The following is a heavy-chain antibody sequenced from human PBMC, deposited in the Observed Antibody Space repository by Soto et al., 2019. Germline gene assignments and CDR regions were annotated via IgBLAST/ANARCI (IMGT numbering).Heavy chain of an antibody. D-gene: IGHD5-18*01. CDR2: IIPIFGTA. CDR1: GGTFSSYA. CDR3: ARDGLRGYSCGFRPLDY. J-gene: IGHJ4*02. V-gene: IGHV1-69*13. Sequence: GASVKVSCKASGGTFSSYAISWVRQAPGQGLEWMGGIIPIFGTANYAQKFQGRVTITADESTSTAYMELSSLRSEDTAVYYCARDGLRGYSCGFRPLDYRGQGTLVTGSS.